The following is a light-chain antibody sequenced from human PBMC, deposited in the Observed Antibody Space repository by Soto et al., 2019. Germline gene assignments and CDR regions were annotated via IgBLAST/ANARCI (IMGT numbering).Light chain of an antibody. CDR2: GAS. CDR1: QRISTN. Sequence: EIMMKQSPATLSVSPGESATHSCSASQRISTNLAWYQHKRGQAPRLLIYGASTRATGIPARFSGSGSETEFTLTITSLQSEDFAVYYCQHYNNWPAWTFGQGSIV. CDR3: QHYNNWPAWT. V-gene: IGKV3D-15*01. J-gene: IGKJ1*01.